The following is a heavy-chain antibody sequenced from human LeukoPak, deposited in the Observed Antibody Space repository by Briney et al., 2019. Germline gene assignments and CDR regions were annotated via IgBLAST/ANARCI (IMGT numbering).Heavy chain of an antibody. CDR1: GFTFSSYA. V-gene: IGHV3-23*01. D-gene: IGHD3-3*01. J-gene: IGHJ5*02. CDR3: AKHGANYDFWSGYSGFDR. Sequence: GGSLRLSCAASGFTFSSYAMSWVRQAPGKGLEWVSAISGSGGSTYYADSVKGRFTISRDNSKNTLYLQMNSLRAEDTAVYYCAKHGANYDFWSGYSGFDRWGQGTLVTVSS. CDR2: ISGSGGST.